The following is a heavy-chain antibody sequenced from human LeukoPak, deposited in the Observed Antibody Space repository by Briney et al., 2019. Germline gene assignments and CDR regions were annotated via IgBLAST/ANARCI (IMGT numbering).Heavy chain of an antibody. CDR3: ARVPVVTFLFYYIDY. Sequence: GRPLRLSCAASGFTFSSYAMHWVRQAPGKGLEWVAVISYDGSNKYYADSVKGRFTISRGNSKNTLYLQMNSLRAEDTAVYYGARVPVVTFLFYYIDYSGQGTRATVSS. D-gene: IGHD4-23*01. CDR1: GFTFSSYA. V-gene: IGHV3-30*01. J-gene: IGHJ4*02. CDR2: ISYDGSNK.